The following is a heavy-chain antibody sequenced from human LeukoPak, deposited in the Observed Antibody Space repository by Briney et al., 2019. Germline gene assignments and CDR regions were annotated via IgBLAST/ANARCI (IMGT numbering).Heavy chain of an antibody. CDR1: GYTFTSYG. J-gene: IGHJ4*02. CDR2: ISAYNGNT. D-gene: IGHD3-22*01. Sequence: GASVKVSCKASGYTFTSYGISWVRQAPGQGLEWMGWISAYNGNTNYAQKLQGRVTMTTDTSTSTAYMELSSLRSEDTAVYYCARAWVDSSGYYYYFDYWGQGTLVTVSS. CDR3: ARAWVDSSGYYYYFDY. V-gene: IGHV1-18*01.